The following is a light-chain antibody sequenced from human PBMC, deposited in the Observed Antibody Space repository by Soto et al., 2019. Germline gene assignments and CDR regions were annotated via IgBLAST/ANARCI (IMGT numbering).Light chain of an antibody. CDR3: QQYGRSGT. J-gene: IGKJ1*01. CDR1: QSVSNNY. V-gene: IGKV3-20*01. Sequence: LTQSPGTLSRSPGERATLSCRSSQSVSNNYLAWYQQKPGQAPRLLIYGASNRATGIPDRVSGSGYGTDFTLTISRLEPEDFAVYYCQQYGRSGTFGQGTNVEIK. CDR2: GAS.